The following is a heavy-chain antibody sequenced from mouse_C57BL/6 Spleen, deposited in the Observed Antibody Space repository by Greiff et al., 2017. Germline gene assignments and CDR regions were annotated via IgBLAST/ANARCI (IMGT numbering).Heavy chain of an antibody. Sequence: QVQLQQSGAELVKPGASVTLSCKASGYTFTSYWMHWVQQRPGRGLEWIGRIDPNSGGTKYNEKFKSKATLTVDKHSSTAYMQLSSLTSEDSAVYYCAREDDYGSSDDWDIEGWGTGTTVTVSS. CDR1: GYTFTSYW. J-gene: IGHJ1*03. D-gene: IGHD1-1*01. CDR3: AREDDYGSSDDWDIEG. CDR2: IDPNSGGT. V-gene: IGHV1-72*01.